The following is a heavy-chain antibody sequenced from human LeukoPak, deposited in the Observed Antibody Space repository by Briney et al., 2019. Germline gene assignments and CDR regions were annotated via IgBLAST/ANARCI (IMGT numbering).Heavy chain of an antibody. J-gene: IGHJ4*02. CDR3: AREGHDSAVY. Sequence: SETLSLTCAVYGGSFSGYYWSWIRQPPGKGLEWIGEINHSGSTNYNPSLKSRVTISVDTSKNQFSLKLSSVTAADTAVYYCAREGHDSAVYWGQGTLVTVSS. D-gene: IGHD2-15*01. CDR1: GGSFSGYY. CDR2: INHSGST. V-gene: IGHV4-34*01.